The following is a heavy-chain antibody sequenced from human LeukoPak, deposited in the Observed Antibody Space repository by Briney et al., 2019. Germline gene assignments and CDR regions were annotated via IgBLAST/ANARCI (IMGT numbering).Heavy chain of an antibody. J-gene: IGHJ5*02. CDR2: MYYSGSP. CDR3: ARVDGGXCSGGYCYANRFDP. CDR1: GASITTYY. Sequence: SETLSLTCTVSGASITTYYWSWIRQPPGKRLEWIAHMYYSGSPNYNPSLKSRVTMSVDTSENQFSLKLSSVTAADTAVYYCARVDGGXCSGGYCYANRFDPWGQGTLVTVSS. D-gene: IGHD2-15*01. V-gene: IGHV4-59*01.